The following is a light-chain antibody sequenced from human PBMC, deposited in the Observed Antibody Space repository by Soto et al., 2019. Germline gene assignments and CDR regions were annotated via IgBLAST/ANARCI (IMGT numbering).Light chain of an antibody. CDR2: GNS. CDR1: SSNIGAGYD. CDR3: QSYDSSLSGV. J-gene: IGLJ1*01. Sequence: LTQPPSVSGAPGQRVTISCTGSSSNIGAGYDVHWYQQFPGTAPKLLIYGNSNRPSGVPDRFSGSKSGTSASLAITGLQAEDEADYYCQSYDSSLSGVFGSGTKVTVL. V-gene: IGLV1-40*01.